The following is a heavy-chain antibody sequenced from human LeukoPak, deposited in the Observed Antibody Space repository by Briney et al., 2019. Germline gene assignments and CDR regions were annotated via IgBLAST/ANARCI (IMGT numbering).Heavy chain of an antibody. J-gene: IGHJ4*02. V-gene: IGHV4-59*12. CDR2: IYYSGST. D-gene: IGHD6-13*01. CDR1: GGSISSYY. CDR3: ARGRIAAAGDGFDY. Sequence: SETLSLTCTVSGGSISSYYWSWIRQPPGKGLEWIGYIYYSGSTNYNPSLRSRVIMSVDTSKNQFSLKLTSVTAADTAVYYCARGRIAAAGDGFDYWGQGTLVTVSS.